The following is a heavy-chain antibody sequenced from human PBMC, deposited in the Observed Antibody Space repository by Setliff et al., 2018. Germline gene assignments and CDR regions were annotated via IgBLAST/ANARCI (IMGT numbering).Heavy chain of an antibody. CDR1: GGSISTYY. CDR2: VYYSGRT. J-gene: IGHJ4*02. D-gene: IGHD5-12*01. CDR3: ARGGTFRYFDF. V-gene: IGHV4-59*12. Sequence: PSETLSLTCTVSGGSISTYYWSWIRQPPGKGLEWIGYVYYSGRTSYNPSLYSRITVSLDRSKNQFSLQLTSVTAADTAVYYCARGGTFRYFDFWGQGAPVTVSS.